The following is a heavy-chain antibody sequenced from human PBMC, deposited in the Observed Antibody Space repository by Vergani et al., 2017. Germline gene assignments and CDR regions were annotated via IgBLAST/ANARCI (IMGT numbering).Heavy chain of an antibody. CDR2: IYYSGLT. V-gene: IGHV4-39*01. CDR3: ARQRPGSGWSPGYFDD. Sequence: QLQLQQSGPGLVKPSETLFLTCTVSADSISSGSYYWGWIRQPPGKSLEWIGSIYYSGLTYYNPSLKSRVAISVDTSKNQFSLKVTTVTAADTSVYFCARQRPGSGWSPGYFDDWGQGSLITVSS. D-gene: IGHD6-19*01. CDR1: ADSISSGSYY. J-gene: IGHJ4*02.